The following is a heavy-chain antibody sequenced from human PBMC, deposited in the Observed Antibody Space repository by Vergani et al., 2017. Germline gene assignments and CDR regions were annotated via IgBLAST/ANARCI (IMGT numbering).Heavy chain of an antibody. V-gene: IGHV3-49*04. CDR2: IRSKTYGATT. D-gene: IGHD4-23*01. CDR3: AVEIYDYGGSRDFDY. J-gene: IGHJ4*02. CDR1: GFNFGEYG. Sequence: EVQLVESGGDLVQPGRSLRLSCQTSGFNFGEYGVSWVRQAPGKGLEWIGFIRSKTYGATTEYAAPVRGRFTISRDDSKGIAYLQMSSLKKEDTAVYRCAVEIYDYGGSRDFDYWGQGTLVVVSS.